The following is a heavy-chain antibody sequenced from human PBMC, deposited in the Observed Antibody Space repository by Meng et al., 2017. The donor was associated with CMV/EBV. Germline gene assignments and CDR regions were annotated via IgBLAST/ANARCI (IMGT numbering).Heavy chain of an antibody. CDR2: IKSKTDDGTT. Sequence: ASGFTFSSYAMSWVRQAPGKGLEWVGRIKSKTDDGTTDYAAPVKGRFTISRDDSKNTLYLQMNSLKTEDTAVYYCTTVVPAAMDFDYWGQGTLVTVSS. D-gene: IGHD2-2*01. CDR1: GFTFSSYA. J-gene: IGHJ4*02. V-gene: IGHV3-15*01. CDR3: TTVVPAAMDFDY.